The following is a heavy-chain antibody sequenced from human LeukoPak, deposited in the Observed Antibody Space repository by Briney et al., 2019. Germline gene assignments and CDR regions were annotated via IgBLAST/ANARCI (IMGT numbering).Heavy chain of an antibody. CDR2: IYSGGST. Sequence: GGSLRLSCAASGFTVSSNYMSWVRQAPGKGLEWVSVIYSGGSTYYADSVKGRFTISRDNSKNTLYLQMNSLRAEDTAVYYCAKRSGSYYFDYWGQGTLVTVSS. D-gene: IGHD1-26*01. CDR1: GFTVSSNY. CDR3: AKRSGSYYFDY. J-gene: IGHJ4*02. V-gene: IGHV3-53*01.